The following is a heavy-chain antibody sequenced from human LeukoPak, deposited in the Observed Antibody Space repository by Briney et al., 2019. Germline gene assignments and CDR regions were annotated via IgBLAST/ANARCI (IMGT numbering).Heavy chain of an antibody. J-gene: IGHJ5*02. Sequence: PSETLSLTCAVYGGSFSGYYWSWIRQPPGKGLEWIGEINHSGSTYYNPSLKSRVTISVDTSKNQFSLKLSSVTAADTAVYCCARSPPEYSSSTNWFDPWGQGTLVTVSS. D-gene: IGHD6-13*01. CDR3: ARSPPEYSSSTNWFDP. V-gene: IGHV4-34*01. CDR2: INHSGST. CDR1: GGSFSGYY.